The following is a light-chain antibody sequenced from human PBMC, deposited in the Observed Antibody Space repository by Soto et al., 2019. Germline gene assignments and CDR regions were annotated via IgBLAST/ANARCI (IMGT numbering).Light chain of an antibody. CDR3: AAWDDSLNGWV. CDR2: SNH. CDR1: SSNIASNT. Sequence: QSVLTQPPSASGTPGQRVTISCSGSSSNIASNTINWYQQLPGTAPKLLIYSNHQRPSGVPDRFSGSKSGTSASLAISGLQSEDEANYYCAAWDDSLNGWVFGGGTKVTVL. J-gene: IGLJ3*02. V-gene: IGLV1-44*01.